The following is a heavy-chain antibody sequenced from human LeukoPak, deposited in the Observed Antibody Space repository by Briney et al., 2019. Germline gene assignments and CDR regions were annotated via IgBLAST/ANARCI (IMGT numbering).Heavy chain of an antibody. V-gene: IGHV3-48*02. Sequence: GGSLRLSCAASGFTFSSYSLNWVRQAPGKGLQWVSYISTSSATIYYADSVKGRFTISRDNAKNSPYPQMNSLRDEDTAVYYCARDHTDLYDSGGYYPDSWGQGTLVTVSS. D-gene: IGHD3-22*01. CDR3: ARDHTDLYDSGGYYPDS. J-gene: IGHJ4*02. CDR1: GFTFSSYS. CDR2: ISTSSATI.